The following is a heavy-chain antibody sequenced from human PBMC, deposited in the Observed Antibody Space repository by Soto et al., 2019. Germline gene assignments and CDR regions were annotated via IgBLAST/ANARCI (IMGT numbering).Heavy chain of an antibody. CDR2: IYYSGST. V-gene: IGHV4-39*01. CDR1: VGSISSSSYY. Sequence: PSETLSLTCTVSVGSISSSSYYWGWIRQPPGKGLEWIGSIYYSGSTYYNPSLKSRVTISVDTSKNQFSLKLSSVTAADTAVYYCASAFYDFWSGYYNQNWFDPWGQGTLVTVSS. D-gene: IGHD3-3*01. J-gene: IGHJ5*02. CDR3: ASAFYDFWSGYYNQNWFDP.